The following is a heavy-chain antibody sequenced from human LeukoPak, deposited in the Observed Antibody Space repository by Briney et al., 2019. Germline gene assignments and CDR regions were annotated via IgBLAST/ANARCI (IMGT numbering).Heavy chain of an antibody. Sequence: GGSLRLSCAASGFTFSSYGMHWVRQAPGKGLEWVAVISYDGSNKYYADSVKGRFTISRDNSKNTLYLQMNSLRAEDTAVYYCARDLEEQWLARKFDYWGQGTLVTVSS. V-gene: IGHV3-30*03. CDR3: ARDLEEQWLARKFDY. CDR2: ISYDGSNK. CDR1: GFTFSSYG. J-gene: IGHJ4*02. D-gene: IGHD6-19*01.